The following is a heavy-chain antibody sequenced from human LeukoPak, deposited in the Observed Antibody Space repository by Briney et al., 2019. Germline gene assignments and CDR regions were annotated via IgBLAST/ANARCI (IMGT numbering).Heavy chain of an antibody. Sequence: GGSLRLSCAASGFTVSSNYMSWVRQAPGKGLEWVSAIIVSGGSTYYADSVKGRFTISRDNSKNTLYLQMNSLRAEDTAVYYCAKDRHSSSSSFDFWGQGTLVTVSS. D-gene: IGHD6-6*01. J-gene: IGHJ4*02. CDR3: AKDRHSSSSSFDF. CDR2: IIVSGGST. V-gene: IGHV3-23*01. CDR1: GFTVSSNY.